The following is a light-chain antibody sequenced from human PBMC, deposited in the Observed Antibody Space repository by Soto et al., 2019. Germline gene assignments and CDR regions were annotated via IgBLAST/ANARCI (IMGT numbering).Light chain of an antibody. J-gene: IGLJ1*01. CDR2: EVS. CDR1: SSDVGGYNY. V-gene: IGLV2-14*01. Sequence: QSALTQPASVSGSPGQSITISCTGTSSDVGGYNYVSWYQQHPGKAPKLMIYEVSHRPSGVSNRFSGSKSGNTASLTISGLQAEDEADYYCSSYTSSSTSRYVFGTGTKLTVL. CDR3: SSYTSSSTSRYV.